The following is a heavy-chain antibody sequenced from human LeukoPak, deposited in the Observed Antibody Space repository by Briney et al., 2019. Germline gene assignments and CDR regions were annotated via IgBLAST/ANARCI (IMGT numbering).Heavy chain of an antibody. J-gene: IGHJ4*02. CDR2: ISGSGGST. V-gene: IGHV3-23*01. CDR3: AKDGRGNSYGYEDYFDY. CDR1: GFIFTNFA. D-gene: IGHD5-18*01. Sequence: GGSLRLSCAASGFIFTNFAMSWVRQAPGKGLEWVSGISGSGGSTYSIDSVKGRFTISRDNSKNTLYLQMNSLRAEDTAIYYCAKDGRGNSYGYEDYFDYWGLGTLVTVSS.